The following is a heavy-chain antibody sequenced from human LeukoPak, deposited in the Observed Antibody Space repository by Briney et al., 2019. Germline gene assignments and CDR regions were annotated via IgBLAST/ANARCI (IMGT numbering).Heavy chain of an antibody. V-gene: IGHV4-4*02. CDR1: GGSINSPRS. J-gene: IGHJ4*02. CDR2: RYHSGGT. Sequence: PSETLSLTCAVSGGSINSPRSWSWVRQPPGKGLEWIGDRYHSGGTNYNPSLKSRVTISVDTSKNQFSLKLSSVTAADTAVYYCARASVLLWFGELLGIDYWGQGTLVTVSS. D-gene: IGHD3-10*01. CDR3: ARASVLLWFGELLGIDY.